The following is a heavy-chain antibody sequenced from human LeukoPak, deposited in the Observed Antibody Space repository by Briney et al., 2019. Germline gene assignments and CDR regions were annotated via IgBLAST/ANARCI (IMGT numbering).Heavy chain of an antibody. J-gene: IGHJ3*01. CDR2: IDDGGST. V-gene: IGHV4-59*02. CDR3: ARDRAYSISGGYAFDL. CDR1: GGSVSRNF. Sequence: ENQSLTCPASGGSVSRNFWSSIQQPSLKVLECIVYIDDGGSTKYNPSLKSRVTISLDTSKNQFSLRMTSVTAADTAVYYCARDRAYSISGGYAFDLWGQGTMVTVSS. D-gene: IGHD6-6*01.